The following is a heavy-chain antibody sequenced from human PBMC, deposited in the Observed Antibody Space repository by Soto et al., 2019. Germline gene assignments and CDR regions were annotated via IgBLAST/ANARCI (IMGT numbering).Heavy chain of an antibody. V-gene: IGHV3-13*01. Sequence: EVPLVESGGGLVQPGGSLRLSCAASGFTLSSYDIHWVRQATGEGLAWVSGIGSGGDTHYADSVKGRFIISREDGKNSLYLQMNNRRVGDTAVYYCTRKTPPTGMEVWGKGATVTVSS. CDR1: GFTLSSYD. D-gene: IGHD2-15*01. CDR3: TRKTPPTGMEV. CDR2: IGSGGDT. J-gene: IGHJ6*04.